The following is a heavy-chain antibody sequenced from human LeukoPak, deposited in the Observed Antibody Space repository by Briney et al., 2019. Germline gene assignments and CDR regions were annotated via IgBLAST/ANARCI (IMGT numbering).Heavy chain of an antibody. D-gene: IGHD2/OR15-2a*01. Sequence: GGSLRLSCTASGFTFGDYAMSWVRQAPGRGLEWVSDIIDSGYSTNYADSVKGRFTISRDNSKNTLFLQMNSLRADDTAVYYCAKHRIFTREFDYWGQGTLVTVSS. J-gene: IGHJ4*02. CDR1: GFTFGDYA. CDR3: AKHRIFTREFDY. CDR2: IIDSGYST. V-gene: IGHV3-23*01.